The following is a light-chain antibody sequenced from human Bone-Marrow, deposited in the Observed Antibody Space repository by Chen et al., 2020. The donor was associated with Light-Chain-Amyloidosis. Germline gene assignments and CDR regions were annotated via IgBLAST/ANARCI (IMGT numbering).Light chain of an antibody. J-gene: IGLJ2*01. Sequence: SSELTQPPSLSVSPGQTARITCSGDDLPTKYAYWYQQKPGQAPVLVIHRDTERPSGISERFSGSSSGTTATLTISGVQAEDEADYLCQSADSSGTYEVIFGGGTKLTVL. CDR3: QSADSSGTYEVI. CDR2: RDT. V-gene: IGLV3-25*03. CDR1: DLPTKY.